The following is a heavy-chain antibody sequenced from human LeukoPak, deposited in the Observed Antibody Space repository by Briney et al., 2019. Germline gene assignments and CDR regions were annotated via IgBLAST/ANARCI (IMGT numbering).Heavy chain of an antibody. CDR3: ARDRRGPITGDLDY. CDR1: GFTFSSYW. CDR2: INSDGSSA. J-gene: IGHJ4*02. V-gene: IGHV3-74*01. Sequence: GGSLRLSCAASGFTFSSYWMHWVRQAPGKGLVWVSRINSDGSSATYADSVEGRFTISRDNAKNSLYLQMNSLRAEDTAVYYCARDRRGPITGDLDYWGQGTLVTVSS. D-gene: IGHD7-27*01.